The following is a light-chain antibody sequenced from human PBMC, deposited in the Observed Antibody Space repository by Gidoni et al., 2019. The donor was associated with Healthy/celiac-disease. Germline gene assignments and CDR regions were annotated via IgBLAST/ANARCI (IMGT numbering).Light chain of an antibody. V-gene: IGKV3-20*01. CDR2: GAS. CDR1: QSVSSSY. CDR3: QQYGSSPSGT. J-gene: IGKJ1*01. Sequence: EIVLTQSPGTLSLSPGERATFSCRASQSVSSSYLAWYQQKTGQAPRRRIDGASSRATGIPDGVSGSGCGADFTLTISRLGPEDFGVYYCQQYGSSPSGTFGQGTKVEIK.